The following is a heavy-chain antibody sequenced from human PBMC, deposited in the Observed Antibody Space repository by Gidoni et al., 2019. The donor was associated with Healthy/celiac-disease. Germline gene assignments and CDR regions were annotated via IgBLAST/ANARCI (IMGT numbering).Heavy chain of an antibody. CDR1: GGSLTRSSYF. Sequence: QPQLQESGPGLVKPSETLSLTCTVSGGSLTRSSYFWGWIRQPPGKGLVWIGRIHYSGSTYYNPSLKSRVTISVDTSKNQFSLKLSSVTAADTAVYYCARQQGGPGGSGDDYWGQGTLVTVSS. CDR2: IHYSGST. D-gene: IGHD3-10*01. J-gene: IGHJ4*02. V-gene: IGHV4-39*01. CDR3: ARQQGGPGGSGDDY.